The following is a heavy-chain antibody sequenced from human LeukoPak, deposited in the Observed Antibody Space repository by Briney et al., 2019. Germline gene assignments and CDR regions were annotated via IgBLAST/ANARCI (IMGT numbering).Heavy chain of an antibody. CDR1: GGSISSGGYY. V-gene: IGHV3-7*01. D-gene: IGHD6-13*01. CDR2: IKQDGSEK. CDR3: ARRIAAAAPFDY. Sequence: PSETLSLTCTVSGGSISSGGYYWSWVRQAPGKGLEWVANIKQDGSEKYYVDSVKGRFTISRDNAKNSLYLQMNSLRAEDTAVYYCARRIAAAAPFDYWGQGTLVTVSS. J-gene: IGHJ4*02.